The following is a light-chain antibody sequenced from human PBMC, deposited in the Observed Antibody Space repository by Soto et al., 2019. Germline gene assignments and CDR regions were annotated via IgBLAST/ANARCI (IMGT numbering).Light chain of an antibody. V-gene: IGLV2-14*01. CDR2: DVN. CDR1: SSDIGGYDY. Sequence: QSALTQPASVSGSPGQSITLSCTGTSSDIGGYDYVSWYQQHPGKAPKLIIYDVNNRPSGVSNRFSGSKSGNTASLTISGLQAEDEADDYCTSYASGSSHVVFGGGTKVTVL. J-gene: IGLJ2*01. CDR3: TSYASGSSHVV.